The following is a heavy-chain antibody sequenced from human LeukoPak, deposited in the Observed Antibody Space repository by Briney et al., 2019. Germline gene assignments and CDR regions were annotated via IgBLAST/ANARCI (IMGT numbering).Heavy chain of an antibody. D-gene: IGHD6-19*01. CDR3: AKDMDRIAVAGFDY. V-gene: IGHV3-30*02. J-gene: IGHJ4*02. CDR2: IRYDGSNK. Sequence: GGSLRLSCAASGFTFSSYGMHWVRQAPGKGLEWVAFIRYDGSNKYYADSVKGRFTISRDNSKNTLYLQMNSLSAEDTAVYYCAKDMDRIAVAGFDYWGQGTLVSVSS. CDR1: GFTFSSYG.